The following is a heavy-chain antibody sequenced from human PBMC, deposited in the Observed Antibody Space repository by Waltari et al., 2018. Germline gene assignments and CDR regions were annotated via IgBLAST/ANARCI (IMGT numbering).Heavy chain of an antibody. Sequence: EILVVESGGGLVQPGGSLRLSCAASGFTFSSYSMTLVRQAPGKGLEWVSYISATSSSIYYADSVKGRFTISRDNAQNSLYLQMNSLRAEDTALYYCARLGVSHFDYWGQGTLVTVSS. CDR1: GFTFSSYS. V-gene: IGHV3-48*04. CDR2: ISATSSSI. J-gene: IGHJ4*02. CDR3: ARLGVSHFDY. D-gene: IGHD1-26*01.